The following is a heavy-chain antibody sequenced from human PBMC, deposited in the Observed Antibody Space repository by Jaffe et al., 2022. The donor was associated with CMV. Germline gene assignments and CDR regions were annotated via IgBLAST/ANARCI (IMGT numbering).Heavy chain of an antibody. D-gene: IGHD7-27*01. CDR1: GFTFSDYY. CDR3: ARDLGSPAFDI. Sequence: EVQLVESGGGLVQPGGSLRLSCAASGFTFSDYYMDWVRQAPGKGLEWVGRTRDKAHSYTTEYAASVKGRFTISRDDSKNSLYLQMNSLKTEDTAVYYCARDLGSPAFDIWGQGTMVTVSS. CDR2: TRDKAHSYTT. J-gene: IGHJ3*02. V-gene: IGHV3-72*01.